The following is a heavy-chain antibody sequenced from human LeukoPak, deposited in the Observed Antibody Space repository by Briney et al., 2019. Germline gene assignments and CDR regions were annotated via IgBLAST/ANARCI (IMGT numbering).Heavy chain of an antibody. D-gene: IGHD2-2*01. CDR1: GFTFDDYG. CDR2: INWNGGST. V-gene: IGHV3-20*04. J-gene: IGHJ4*02. Sequence: GGSLRLSCAASGFTFDDYGMSWVRQAPGKGLEWVSGINWNGGSTGYADSVKGRFTISRDNAKNTLYLQMNSLRAEDTAVYYCAKRLSSTSCWGLDYWGQGTLVTVSS. CDR3: AKRLSSTSCWGLDY.